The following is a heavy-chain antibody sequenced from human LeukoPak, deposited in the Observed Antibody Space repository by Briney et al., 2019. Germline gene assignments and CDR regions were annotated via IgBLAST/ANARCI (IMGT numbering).Heavy chain of an antibody. CDR3: AKPYYDILTGYPDY. D-gene: IGHD3-9*01. V-gene: IGHV3-23*01. Sequence: PGGSLRLSCAASGFTFSSYSMNWVRQAPGKGLEWVSAISGSGGSTYYADSVKGRFTISRDNSKNTLYLQMNSLRAEDTAVYYCAKPYYDILTGYPDYWGQGTLVTVSS. CDR1: GFTFSSYS. J-gene: IGHJ4*02. CDR2: ISGSGGST.